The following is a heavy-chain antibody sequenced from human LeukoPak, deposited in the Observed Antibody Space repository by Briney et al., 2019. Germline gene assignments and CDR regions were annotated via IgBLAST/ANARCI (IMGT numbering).Heavy chain of an antibody. CDR1: GFTFSSYA. CDR3: AKDPAFYYDGYFQH. J-gene: IGHJ1*01. CDR2: ISGNGGST. Sequence: PGGSLRLSCAVSGFTFSSYAMSWVRQAPGKGLEWVSVISGNGGSTHYADSVKGRFTISRDNSKNTLSLQMNSLRAEDTAVYYCAKDPAFYYDGYFQHWGQGTLVTVSS. D-gene: IGHD3-22*01. V-gene: IGHV3-23*01.